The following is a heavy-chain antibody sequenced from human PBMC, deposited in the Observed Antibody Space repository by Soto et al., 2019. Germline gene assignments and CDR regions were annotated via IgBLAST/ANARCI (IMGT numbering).Heavy chain of an antibody. CDR3: AFPATADFDY. D-gene: IGHD6-13*01. CDR2: IYHSGTT. J-gene: IGHJ4*02. CDR1: GGSISSTNW. V-gene: IGHV4-4*02. Sequence: SETLSLTCAVSGGSISSTNWWTWVRQSPGRGLEWIGEIYHSGTTNYSPSLKSRVNIAVDMSTNHFSLTLISVTAADTAVYYCAFPATADFDYWGKGTLVTVS.